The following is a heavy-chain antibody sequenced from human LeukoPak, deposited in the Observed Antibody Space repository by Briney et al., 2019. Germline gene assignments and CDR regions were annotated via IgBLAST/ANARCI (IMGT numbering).Heavy chain of an antibody. CDR2: ISWDGGST. CDR1: GFTFDDYT. Sequence: PGGSLRLSCAASGFTFDDYTMHWVRQAPGKGLEWVSLISWDGGSTYYADSVKGRFTISRDNSKNSLYLQMNSLRTEDTALYYCAKDLSSGSYFGVDYWGQGTLVTVSS. J-gene: IGHJ4*02. V-gene: IGHV3-43*01. CDR3: AKDLSSGSYFGVDY. D-gene: IGHD3-10*01.